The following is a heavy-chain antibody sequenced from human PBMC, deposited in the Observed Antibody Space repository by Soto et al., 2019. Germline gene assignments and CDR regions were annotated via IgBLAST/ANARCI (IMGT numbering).Heavy chain of an antibody. V-gene: IGHV2-5*01. CDR3: VHLLTGGRVDS. J-gene: IGHJ4*02. CDR1: GFSLSSSGVG. CDR2: IYWHDDK. D-gene: IGHD3-16*01. Sequence: QITLKASGPSLVKPTETLTLTCTFSGFSLSSSGVGVAWIRQHPVKPLEWLALIYWHDDKYTSPSLKSRLTVTKDSSKNQVVLLMNNLDPVDTATYFCVHLLTGGRVDSRGQGTLVTVSS.